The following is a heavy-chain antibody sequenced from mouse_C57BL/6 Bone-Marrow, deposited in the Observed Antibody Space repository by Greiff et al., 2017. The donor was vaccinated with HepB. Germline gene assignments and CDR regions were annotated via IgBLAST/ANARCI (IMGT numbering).Heavy chain of an antibody. D-gene: IGHD3-3*01. J-gene: IGHJ3*01. CDR1: GYTFTSYW. V-gene: IGHV1-64*01. CDR2: IHPNSGST. CDR3: ARSTGKVVSWFGY. Sequence: QVQLQQPGAELVKPGASVKLSCKASGYTFTSYWMHWVKQRPGQGLEWIGMIHPNSGSTNYNEKFKSKATLTVDKSSSTAYMQLSSLTSEDSAVYDCARSTGKVVSWFGYWGQGTLVTVSA.